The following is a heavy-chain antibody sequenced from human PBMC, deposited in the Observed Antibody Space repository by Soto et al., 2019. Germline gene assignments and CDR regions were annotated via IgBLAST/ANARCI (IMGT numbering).Heavy chain of an antibody. J-gene: IGHJ6*02. CDR2: ISESGGKK. V-gene: IGHV3-23*01. D-gene: IGHD3-3*01. Sequence: EGQLLESGGGLVQPGGSLRLSCVASGFTFRSYAMAWVRQAPGKGLEWVSGISESGGKKNYAESVRGRFSISRDNSRKPLSLLRNNWTAEDTVIYYWGKGRATIFGVVWKYGMDVWGQGTTVSVSS. CDR1: GFTFRSYA. CDR3: GKGRATIFGVVWKYGMDV.